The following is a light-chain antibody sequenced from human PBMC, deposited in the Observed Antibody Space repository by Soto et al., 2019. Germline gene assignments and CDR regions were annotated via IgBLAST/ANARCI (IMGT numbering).Light chain of an antibody. CDR1: QSVRSSF. V-gene: IGKV3-20*01. Sequence: EIVMTQSPGTLSSSAGERATLTCRASQSVRSSFVAWYQQKPGQAPRPLIYGASSRAIGIPARFSGSGSGTDFTLTISRLEPEDFAVYYCQQYGIAPWTFGQGTKVEIK. CDR3: QQYGIAPWT. J-gene: IGKJ1*01. CDR2: GAS.